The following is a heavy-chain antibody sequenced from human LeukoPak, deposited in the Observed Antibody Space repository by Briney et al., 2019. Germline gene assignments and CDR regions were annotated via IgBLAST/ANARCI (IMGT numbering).Heavy chain of an antibody. D-gene: IGHD3-10*02. CDR1: GGSTSDYY. CDR2: IYYTGNT. Sequence: SETLSLTCSVSGGSTSDYYWNWIRQPAGQGLEWLGRIYYTGNTAYNPSLESRLSMSLDTAKNQVSLKVTSVTAADTAVYYCARGGTLFTYFDSWGQGALVTVSS. J-gene: IGHJ4*02. CDR3: ARGGTLFTYFDS. V-gene: IGHV4-4*07.